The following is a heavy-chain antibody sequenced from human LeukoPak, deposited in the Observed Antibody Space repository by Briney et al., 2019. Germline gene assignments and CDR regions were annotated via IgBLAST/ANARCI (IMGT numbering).Heavy chain of an antibody. V-gene: IGHV1-2*02. Sequence: GASVKVSCKASGYIFTAHNIHWIRQAPGQGLEWVGWISPSSGSSSTAQRFQGRVTMTTDTSISTAYMDISSLRSDDTAVYFCATLRIIVPATFVFDTWGQGTQVAVSS. D-gene: IGHD2/OR15-2a*01. J-gene: IGHJ5*02. CDR1: GYIFTAHN. CDR2: ISPSSGSS. CDR3: ATLRIIVPATFVFDT.